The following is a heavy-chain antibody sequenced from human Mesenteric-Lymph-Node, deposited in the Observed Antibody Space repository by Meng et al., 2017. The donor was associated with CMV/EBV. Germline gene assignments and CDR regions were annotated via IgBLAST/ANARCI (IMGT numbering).Heavy chain of an antibody. J-gene: IGHJ4*02. Sequence: GSLRLSCTVSGGSISSSSYYWGWIRQPPGKGLEWIGSIYYSGSTYYNPSLKSRVTISVDTSKNQFSLKLSSVTAADTAVYYCARQWENGYNYPGYWGQGTLVTVSS. D-gene: IGHD5-24*01. CDR2: IYYSGST. CDR1: GGSISSSSYY. CDR3: ARQWENGYNYPGY. V-gene: IGHV4-39*01.